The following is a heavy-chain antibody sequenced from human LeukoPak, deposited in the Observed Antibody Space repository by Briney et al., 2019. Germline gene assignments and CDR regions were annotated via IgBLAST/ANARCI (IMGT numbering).Heavy chain of an antibody. CDR2: INHSGST. Sequence: PSETLSLTCAVYGGSFSGYYWSWIRQPPGKGLEWIWEINHSGSTNYNPSLKSRVTISVDTSKNQFSLKLSSVTAADTAVYYCARGRGYSGYDSYYFDYWGQGTLVTVSS. V-gene: IGHV4-34*01. J-gene: IGHJ4*02. CDR3: ARGRGYSGYDSYYFDY. CDR1: GGSFSGYY. D-gene: IGHD5-12*01.